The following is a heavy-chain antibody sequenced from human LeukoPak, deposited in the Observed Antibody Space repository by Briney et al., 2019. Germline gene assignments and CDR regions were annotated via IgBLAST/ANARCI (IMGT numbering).Heavy chain of an antibody. CDR1: GYTFTSCD. CDR2: MNPNSGNT. CDR3: TRGSSGRRDN. D-gene: IGHD6-19*01. V-gene: IGHV1-8*01. Sequence: ASVTVSFTSAGYTFTSCDINWGRQATGQGLEWMGWMNPNSGNTGYGQSFQGRITMTRDISIGTAYMELSNLTSEDTAIYYCTRGSSGRRDNWGQGTRIPVSA. J-gene: IGHJ4*02.